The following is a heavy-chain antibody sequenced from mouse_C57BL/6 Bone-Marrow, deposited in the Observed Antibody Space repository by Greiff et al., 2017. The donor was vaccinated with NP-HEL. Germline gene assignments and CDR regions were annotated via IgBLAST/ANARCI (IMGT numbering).Heavy chain of an antibody. V-gene: IGHV14-3*01. Sequence: VQLKESVAELVRPGASVKLSCTASGFNIKNTYMHWVKQRPEQGLEWIGRIDPANGNTKYAPKFQGKATITADTSSNTAYLQLSSLTSEDTAIYYCARQTVVADWYFDVWGTGTTVTVSS. CDR3: ARQTVVADWYFDV. CDR2: IDPANGNT. D-gene: IGHD1-1*01. CDR1: GFNIKNTY. J-gene: IGHJ1*03.